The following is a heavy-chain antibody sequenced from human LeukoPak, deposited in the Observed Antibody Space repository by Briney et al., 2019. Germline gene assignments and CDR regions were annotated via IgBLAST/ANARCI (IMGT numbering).Heavy chain of an antibody. CDR3: VKLEFFGLPRDY. CDR1: GFTFSSYT. V-gene: IGHV3-64D*08. J-gene: IGHJ4*02. Sequence: GGSLRLSCSASGFTFSSYTMHWVRLSPDKGLEYVSVITSDGATTYYADSVRGRFTISRDNFRNTLYLQMSSVRVEDTAVYYCVKLEFFGLPRDYWGPGTLVTVSP. D-gene: IGHD3-3*01. CDR2: ITSDGATT.